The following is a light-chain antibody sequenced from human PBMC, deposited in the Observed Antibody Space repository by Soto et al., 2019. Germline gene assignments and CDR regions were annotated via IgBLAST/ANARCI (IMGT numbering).Light chain of an antibody. Sequence: EIVLTQSPGTLSLSPGERATISCRASQSVSSYLAWYQQKPGQAPRLLIYDASNRATGIPARFSGSGSGTDFTLPISSLEPEDFAVYYCQQRSNWPLTFGGGTKVEIK. CDR2: DAS. CDR1: QSVSSY. CDR3: QQRSNWPLT. J-gene: IGKJ4*01. V-gene: IGKV3-11*01.